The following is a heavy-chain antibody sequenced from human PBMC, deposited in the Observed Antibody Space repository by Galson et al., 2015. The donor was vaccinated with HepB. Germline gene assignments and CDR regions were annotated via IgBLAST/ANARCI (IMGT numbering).Heavy chain of an antibody. J-gene: IGHJ5*02. CDR1: GGSISSGGYY. Sequence: TLSLTCTVSGGSISSGGYYWSWIRQHPGKGLEWIGYIYYSGSTYYNPSLKSRVTISVDTSKNQFSLKLSSVTAADTAVYYCARDHFPIVGAYNWFDPWGQGTLVTVSS. CDR3: ARDHFPIVGAYNWFDP. D-gene: IGHD1-26*01. V-gene: IGHV4-31*03. CDR2: IYYSGST.